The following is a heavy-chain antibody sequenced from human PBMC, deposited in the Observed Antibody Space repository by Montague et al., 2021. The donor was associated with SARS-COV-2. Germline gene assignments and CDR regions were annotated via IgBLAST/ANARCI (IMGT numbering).Heavy chain of an antibody. Sequence: SETLSLTCTVSGGSISSYNWSWIRQPPGQGLEWIGYIYYSGSTNYNPSLKSRVTISVDTSKNQFSLKLSSVTAADTAVYYCAGALGDYWGQGTLVTVSS. J-gene: IGHJ4*02. CDR2: IYYSGST. V-gene: IGHV4-59*13. CDR1: GGSISSYN. CDR3: AGALGDY.